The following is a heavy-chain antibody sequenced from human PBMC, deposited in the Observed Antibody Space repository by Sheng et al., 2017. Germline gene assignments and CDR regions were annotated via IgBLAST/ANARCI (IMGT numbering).Heavy chain of an antibody. Sequence: EVQLVESGGGWAQPGGSLRLSCVASGFTFSTYEMNWVRQAPGKGLEWVSVIYGGGTTYYADSVKGRFTISRDKSKNTLYLQMNGLRAEDSAVYYCARDSVTATRYYYYGMDVWGQGTTVTVSS. CDR2: IYGGGTT. CDR1: GFTFSTYE. D-gene: IGHD2-21*02. CDR3: ARDSVTATRYYYYGMDV. J-gene: IGHJ6*02. V-gene: IGHV3-66*01.